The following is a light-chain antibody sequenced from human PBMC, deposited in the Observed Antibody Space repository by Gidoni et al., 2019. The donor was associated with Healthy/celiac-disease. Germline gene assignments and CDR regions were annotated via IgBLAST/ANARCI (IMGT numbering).Light chain of an antibody. CDR1: QSVSSSY. CDR2: GAS. V-gene: IGKV3-20*01. Sequence: EIVLPQSPGTLSLSPGERATLSCRASQSVSSSYLAWYQQKPGQAPRLLIYGASSRATGIPYRFSGSGSGTDFTLTISRLEPEDFAVYYCQQYGSSPRTFGQXTKLEIK. CDR3: QQYGSSPRT. J-gene: IGKJ2*01.